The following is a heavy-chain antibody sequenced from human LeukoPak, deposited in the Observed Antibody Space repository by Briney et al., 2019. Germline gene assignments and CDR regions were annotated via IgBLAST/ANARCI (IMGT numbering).Heavy chain of an antibody. D-gene: IGHD4-17*01. J-gene: IGHJ6*03. CDR1: GITFSNYN. Sequence: GGSLRLSCAAPGITFSNYNMNWVRQAPGKGLEWVGRIRSKANSYATAYAASVKGRFTISRDDSKNTAYLQMNSLKTEDTAVYYCTRTHDYGDYVVSYYYYMDVWGKGTTVTVSS. V-gene: IGHV3-73*01. CDR3: TRTHDYGDYVVSYYYYMDV. CDR2: IRSKANSYAT.